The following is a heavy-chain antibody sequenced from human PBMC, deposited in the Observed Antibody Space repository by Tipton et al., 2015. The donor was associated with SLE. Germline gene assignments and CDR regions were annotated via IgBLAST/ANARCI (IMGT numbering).Heavy chain of an antibody. CDR3: ARDYGSGSQGAFDI. Sequence: TLSLTCTVSGDSISGQYWSWIRQPPGKGLEWVGYIYYSGTTNYNPSLKRRVTISVDTSKNQFSLKLTSVTAADTAAYYCARDYGSGSQGAFDIWGQGTMVTVSS. J-gene: IGHJ3*02. CDR1: GDSISGQY. CDR2: IYYSGTT. V-gene: IGHV4-59*11. D-gene: IGHD3-10*01.